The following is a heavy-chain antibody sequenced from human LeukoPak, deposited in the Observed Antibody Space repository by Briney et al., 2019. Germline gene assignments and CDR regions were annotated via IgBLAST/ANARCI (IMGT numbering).Heavy chain of an antibody. CDR3: ARGVKGSLDY. Sequence: PGGSLRLSCAASGFTFSSYSMNWVRQAPGKGLEWVSSISSSSSYVYYADSVKGRFTISRDNAENSLYLQMNSLRAEDTAVYYCARGVKGSLDYWGQGTLVTVSS. CDR2: ISSSSSYV. V-gene: IGHV3-21*01. J-gene: IGHJ4*02. D-gene: IGHD3-10*01. CDR1: GFTFSSYS.